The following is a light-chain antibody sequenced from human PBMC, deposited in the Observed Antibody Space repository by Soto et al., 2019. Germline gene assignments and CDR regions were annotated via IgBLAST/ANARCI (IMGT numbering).Light chain of an antibody. Sequence: QSVLTQPPSVSGASGQRVTISCTGSSSNIGAGYDVHWYQQLPGTAPKLLIYGNSNRPSGVPDRISGSKSGTSASLAISGLQAEDEADYYCQSFDSSLSGWVFGGGTKVTVL. J-gene: IGLJ2*01. V-gene: IGLV1-40*01. CDR1: SSNIGAGYD. CDR3: QSFDSSLSGWV. CDR2: GNS.